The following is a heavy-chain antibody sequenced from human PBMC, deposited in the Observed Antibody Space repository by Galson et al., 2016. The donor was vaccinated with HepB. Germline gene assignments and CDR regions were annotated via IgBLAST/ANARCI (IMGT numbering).Heavy chain of an antibody. Sequence: ETLSLTCTVSGGSISSYYWSWIRQPPVRALEWIGYIYSSGNTNYSPSLKSRVTISVDTSKNQFSLRLRSVAAADTAVYYCAGHRAYCSGGSCYSPGWFDPWGQGTLVTVSS. CDR1: GGSISSYY. D-gene: IGHD2-15*01. J-gene: IGHJ5*02. CDR3: AGHRAYCSGGSCYSPGWFDP. V-gene: IGHV4-59*12. CDR2: IYSSGNT.